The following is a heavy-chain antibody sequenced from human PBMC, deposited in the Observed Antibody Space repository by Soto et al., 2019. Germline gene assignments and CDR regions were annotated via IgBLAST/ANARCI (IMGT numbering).Heavy chain of an antibody. V-gene: IGHV3-74*01. CDR1: GFTFSSYW. CDR2: INSDGSST. J-gene: IGHJ4*02. D-gene: IGHD2-2*01. CDR3: ATAVPFDY. Sequence: EVQLVESGGGLVQPGGSLRLSCAASGFTFSSYWMHWVRQAPGKGLVWVSRINSDGSSTYYANSVKGRFTISRDNAKNTLSLQMNSMRAEDTAVYSWATAVPFDYWGQGTLVTVSS.